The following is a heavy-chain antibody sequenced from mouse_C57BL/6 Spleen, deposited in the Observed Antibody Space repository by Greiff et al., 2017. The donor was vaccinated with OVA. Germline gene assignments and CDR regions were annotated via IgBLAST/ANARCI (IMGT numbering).Heavy chain of an antibody. Sequence: VQLQQSGPELVKPGASVKISCKASGYTFTDYYMNWVKQSPGKSLEWIGDINPKNGGTSYNQKFKGKATLTVDKSSSTAYLELRSLTSEDSAVYDCARGGYDYGDFDYWGQGTTLTVSS. V-gene: IGHV1-26*01. J-gene: IGHJ2*01. CDR1: GYTFTDYY. D-gene: IGHD2-4*01. CDR2: INPKNGGT. CDR3: ARGGYDYGDFDY.